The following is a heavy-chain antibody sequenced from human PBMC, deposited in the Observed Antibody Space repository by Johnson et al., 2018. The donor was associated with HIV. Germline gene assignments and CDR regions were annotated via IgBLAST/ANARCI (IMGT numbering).Heavy chain of an antibody. CDR3: AREGTVSYGGAFDI. CDR1: GFTFSSYG. D-gene: IGHD4-17*01. CDR2: ISYDGSNK. J-gene: IGHJ3*02. Sequence: QMQLVESGGGVVQPGRSLRLSCAASGFTFSSYGMHWVRQAPGKGPEWVACISYDGSNKYYADSVKGRFTISRDNSKNTLYLQMNSLRAEDTAVYYCAREGTVSYGGAFDIWGQGTMVTVSS. V-gene: IGHV3-30*19.